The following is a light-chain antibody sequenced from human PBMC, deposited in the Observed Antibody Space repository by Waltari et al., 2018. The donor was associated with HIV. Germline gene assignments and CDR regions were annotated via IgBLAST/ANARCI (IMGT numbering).Light chain of an antibody. CDR3: QHYNNRPPLT. CDR1: QSVSTN. V-gene: IGKV3-15*01. J-gene: IGKJ5*01. Sequence: EIVMTQSPATLSVSPGERATLSCRASQSVSTNLAWYQQKPGQAPRLLIFSASARAAGIPAMFSGSGSGTDFTLTITSPQSEDCAVYYCQHYNNRPPLTFGQGTRLEI. CDR2: SAS.